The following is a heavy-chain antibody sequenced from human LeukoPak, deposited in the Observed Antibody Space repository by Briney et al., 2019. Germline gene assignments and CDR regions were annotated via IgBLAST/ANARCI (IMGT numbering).Heavy chain of an antibody. CDR2: ISAYNGNT. CDR1: GYTFTSYD. V-gene: IGHV1-18*01. D-gene: IGHD3-10*01. CDR3: AKDMWRVRGVSDY. Sequence: GESLKISCKTSGYTFTSYDISWVRQAPGQGLEWMGWISAYNGNTDYAQKLQGRVTMTTDTSTSTAYMELRSLRSDDTAVYYCAKDMWRVRGVSDYWGQGTLVTVSS. J-gene: IGHJ4*02.